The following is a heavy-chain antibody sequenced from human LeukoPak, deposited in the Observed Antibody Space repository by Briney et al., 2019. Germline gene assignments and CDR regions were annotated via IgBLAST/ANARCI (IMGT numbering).Heavy chain of an antibody. D-gene: IGHD3-22*01. J-gene: IGHJ3*02. Sequence: PSETLSLTCVVSGYSLSSGYYWGWIRQPPGKGLEWIGSIYHSGSTYYNPSLKSRVTISVDTSKNQFSLKLSSVTAADTAVYYCARPHYYDSSGPWDAFDIWGQGTMVTVSS. CDR1: GYSLSSGYY. V-gene: IGHV4-38-2*01. CDR3: ARPHYYDSSGPWDAFDI. CDR2: IYHSGST.